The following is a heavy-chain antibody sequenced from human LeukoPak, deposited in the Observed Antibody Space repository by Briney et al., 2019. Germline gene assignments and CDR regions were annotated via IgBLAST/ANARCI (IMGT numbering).Heavy chain of an antibody. Sequence: GALRPSCAASGITFNYYIMHWVRPAPGKGLEWVSYITSSSSTKYYADAVKGRFTVSRDNAKNSLYLHMSSLRSEDTAVYYCARDAYSDYVRPDDFDHWGQGTLVTVSS. D-gene: IGHD4-11*01. CDR1: GITFNYYI. CDR2: ITSSSSTK. V-gene: IGHV3-48*04. J-gene: IGHJ4*02. CDR3: ARDAYSDYVRPDDFDH.